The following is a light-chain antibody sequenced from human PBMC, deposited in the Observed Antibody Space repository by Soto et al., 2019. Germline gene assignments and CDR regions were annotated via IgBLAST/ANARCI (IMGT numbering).Light chain of an antibody. CDR3: QHSDSTPWT. J-gene: IGKJ1*01. V-gene: IGKV1-39*01. CDR1: QSISSY. CDR2: AAS. Sequence: DIQMTQSPSSLSASVGDRVTITCRASQSISSYLNWYHQKPGKAPKLLIYAASSLQSGVPSRFSGSGSGTDFTLTISRLQPEDFATYYSQHSDSTPWTFGQGTKVEIK.